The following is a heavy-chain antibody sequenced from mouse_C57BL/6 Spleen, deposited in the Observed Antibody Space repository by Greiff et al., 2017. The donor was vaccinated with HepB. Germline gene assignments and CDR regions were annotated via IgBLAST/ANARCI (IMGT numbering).Heavy chain of an antibody. D-gene: IGHD2-3*01. V-gene: IGHV1-4*01. Sequence: QVQLQQSGAELARPGASVKMSCKASGYTFTSYTMHWVKQRPGQGLEWIGYINPCSGYTKYNQKFKDKATLTADKSSSTAYMQLSSLTSEDSAVYYCARWVYAYDAMDYWGQGTSVTVSS. CDR3: ARWVYAYDAMDY. CDR2: INPCSGYT. CDR1: GYTFTSYT. J-gene: IGHJ4*01.